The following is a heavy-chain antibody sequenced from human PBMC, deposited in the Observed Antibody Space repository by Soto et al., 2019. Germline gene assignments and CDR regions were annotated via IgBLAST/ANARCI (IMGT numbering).Heavy chain of an antibody. V-gene: IGHV1-18*01. Sequence: SVKVSCQASGYTFPSYGISWVRQAPVQGLEWMGWISAYNGNTNYSQKLQGRVTMTTDTSTSTAYMELRSLRSDDTAVYYCARVTGYYYDSSGFIVGYYYGMDVWGQGTTVTVSS. CDR3: ARVTGYYYDSSGFIVGYYYGMDV. CDR1: GYTFPSYG. D-gene: IGHD3-22*01. J-gene: IGHJ6*02. CDR2: ISAYNGNT.